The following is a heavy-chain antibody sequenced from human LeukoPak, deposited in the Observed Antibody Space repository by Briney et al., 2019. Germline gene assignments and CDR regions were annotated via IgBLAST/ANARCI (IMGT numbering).Heavy chain of an antibody. V-gene: IGHV4-59*01. CDR3: AKGIDRHDYGGNPTLSCGLDY. CDR2: IYYSGST. CDR1: GGSISSYY. D-gene: IGHD4-23*01. Sequence: SETLSLTCTVSGGSISSYYWSWIRQPPGKGLEWIGYIYYSGSTNYNPSLKSRVTRSVDTSKNQFSLKLSSVTAADTALYYCAKGIDRHDYGGNPTLSCGLDYWGQGTLVTVSS. J-gene: IGHJ4*02.